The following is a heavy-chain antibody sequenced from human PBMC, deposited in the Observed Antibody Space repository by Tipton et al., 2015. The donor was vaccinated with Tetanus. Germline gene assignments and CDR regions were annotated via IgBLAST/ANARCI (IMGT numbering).Heavy chain of an antibody. CDR2: INHSGST. CDR1: GFTFFDYS. Sequence: LRLSCAASGFTFFDYSMNWVRQPPGKGLEWIGEINHSGSTNYNPSLKSRVTISVDTSKNQFSLKLSSVTAADTAVYYCARGYNGYDILTAYPHYFDSWGQGTLVTVSS. V-gene: IGHV4-34*01. J-gene: IGHJ4*02. CDR3: ARGYNGYDILTAYPHYFDS. D-gene: IGHD3-9*01.